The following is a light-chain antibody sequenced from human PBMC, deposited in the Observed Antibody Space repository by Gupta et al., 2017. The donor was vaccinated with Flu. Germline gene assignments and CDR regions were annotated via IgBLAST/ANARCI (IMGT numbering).Light chain of an antibody. CDR2: GAS. J-gene: IGKJ2*01. CDR3: QRYGSSPPYT. CDR1: QSISSTY. V-gene: IGKV3-20*01. Sequence: TLSLSPGERATLSCRASQSISSTYLVWYQQKPGQAPRLLIYGASSRATGIPDRFSGSGSGTDFTLTISGLEPEDFAVYYCQRYGSSPPYTFGQGTKLEI.